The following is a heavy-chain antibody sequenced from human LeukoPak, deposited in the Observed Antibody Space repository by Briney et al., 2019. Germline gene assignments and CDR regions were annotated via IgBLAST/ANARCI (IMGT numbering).Heavy chain of an antibody. CDR2: IIPILGIA. CDR1: GGTFSSYA. CDR3: ARGEIVTGYYYYGMDV. J-gene: IGHJ6*02. D-gene: IGHD3-16*02. V-gene: IGHV1-69*04. Sequence: SVKVSCKASGGTFSSYAISWVRQAPGQGLEWMGRIIPILGIANYAQKFQGRVTITADKSTSTAYMELSSLRSEDTAVYYCARGEIVTGYYYYGMDVWGQGTTVTVSS.